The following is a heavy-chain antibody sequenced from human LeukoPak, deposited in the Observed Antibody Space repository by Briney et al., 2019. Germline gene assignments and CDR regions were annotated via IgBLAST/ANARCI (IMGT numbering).Heavy chain of an antibody. Sequence: SQTLSLTCTVSGGSISSGGYYWSWIRQPPGKGLEWIGYIYHSGSTYYNPSLKSRVTISVDTSKNQFSLKLNSVTAADTAVYYCARRNGGMGGYFDWGQGTLVTVSS. D-gene: IGHD1-26*01. CDR3: ARRNGGMGGYFD. J-gene: IGHJ4*02. CDR2: IYHSGST. CDR1: GGSISSGGYY. V-gene: IGHV4-30-2*01.